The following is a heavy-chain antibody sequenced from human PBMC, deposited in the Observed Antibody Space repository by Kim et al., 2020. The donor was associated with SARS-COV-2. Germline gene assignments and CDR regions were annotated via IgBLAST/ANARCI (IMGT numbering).Heavy chain of an antibody. V-gene: IGHV4-34*01. J-gene: IGHJ4*02. D-gene: IGHD6-13*01. CDR2: INHSGST. Sequence: SETLSLTCAVYGGSFSGYYWSWIRQPPGKGLEWIGEINHSGSTNYNPSLKSRVTISVDTSKNQFSLKLSSVTAADTAVYYCARLAGYSSSWYYFDYWGQGTLVTVSS. CDR1: GGSFSGYY. CDR3: ARLAGYSSSWYYFDY.